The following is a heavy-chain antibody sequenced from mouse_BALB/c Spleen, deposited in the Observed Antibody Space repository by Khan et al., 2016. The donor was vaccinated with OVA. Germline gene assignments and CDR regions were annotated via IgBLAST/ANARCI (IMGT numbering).Heavy chain of an antibody. CDR1: GYTFIDYV. D-gene: IGHD2-1*01. CDR2: IYPYNDDT. V-gene: IGHV1S136*01. CDR3: ARSSTGYYTVVY. J-gene: IGHJ4*01. Sequence: VQLQQPGPELVKPGASVKISCKASGYTFIDYVIHWVKQKPGQGLEWIGYIYPYNDDTESTEKFKCKATLTFDKSSTTDYMDPSSLTSADSAVYYCARSSTGYYTVVYWGQGTSVTVSP.